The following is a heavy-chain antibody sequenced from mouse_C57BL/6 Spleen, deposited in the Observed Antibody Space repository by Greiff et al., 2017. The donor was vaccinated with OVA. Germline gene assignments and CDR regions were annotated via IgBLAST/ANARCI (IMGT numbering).Heavy chain of an antibody. J-gene: IGHJ1*03. D-gene: IGHD4-1*01. Sequence: EVKLMESGEGLVKPGGSLKLSCAASGFTFSSYAMSWVRQTPEKRLEWVAYISSGGDYIYYADTVKGRFTISRDNARNTLYLQMSSLKSEDTAMYYCTRGRTGGYFDVWGTGTTVTVSS. CDR1: GFTFSSYA. CDR3: TRGRTGGYFDV. V-gene: IGHV5-9-1*02. CDR2: ISSGGDYI.